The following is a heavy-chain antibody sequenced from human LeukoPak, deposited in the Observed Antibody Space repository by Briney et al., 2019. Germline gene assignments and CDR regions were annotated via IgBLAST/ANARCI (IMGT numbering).Heavy chain of an antibody. CDR1: GGSIGSYY. CDR2: IYYSGST. V-gene: IGHV4-59*01. D-gene: IGHD3-22*01. Sequence: SETLSLTCTVSGGSIGSYYWSWIRQPPGKGLEWIGYIYYSGSTNYNPSLKSRVTISVDTSKNQFSLKLSSVTAADTAVYYCARDGRSGDSSGYYYEDYYYYMDVWGKGTTVTVSS. CDR3: ARDGRSGDSSGYYYEDYYYYMDV. J-gene: IGHJ6*03.